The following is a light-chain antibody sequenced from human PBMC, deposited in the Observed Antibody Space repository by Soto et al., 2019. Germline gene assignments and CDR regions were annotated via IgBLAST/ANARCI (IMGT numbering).Light chain of an antibody. CDR3: QQYYSTPRT. V-gene: IGKV4-1*01. CDR1: QSVLYSPNNKNY. J-gene: IGKJ1*01. CDR2: WAS. Sequence: DIVMTQSPDSLAVSLGERVTINCKSSQSVLYSPNNKNYLVWYQQKPGQPPKLLIYWASTRESGVPDRFSGSGSGTDFTLTISSLQAEDVAVYYCQQYYSTPRTFGQGTKVEIK.